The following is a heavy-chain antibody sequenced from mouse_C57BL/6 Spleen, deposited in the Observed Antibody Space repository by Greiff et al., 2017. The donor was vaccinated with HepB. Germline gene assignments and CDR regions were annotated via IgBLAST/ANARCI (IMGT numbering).Heavy chain of an antibody. CDR2: IWTGGGT. D-gene: IGHD2-4*01. Sequence: VKLVESGPGLVAPSQSLSITCTVSGFSLTSYAISWVRQPPGKGLEWLGVIWTGGGTNYNSALKSRLSISKDNSKSQVFLKMNSLQTDDTARYYCARREDDYDYYYAMDYWGQGTSVTVSS. CDR3: ARREDDYDYYYAMDY. J-gene: IGHJ4*01. V-gene: IGHV2-9-1*01. CDR1: GFSLTSYA.